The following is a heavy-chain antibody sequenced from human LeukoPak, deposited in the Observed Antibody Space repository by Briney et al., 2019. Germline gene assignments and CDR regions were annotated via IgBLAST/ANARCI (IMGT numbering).Heavy chain of an antibody. CDR2: IGGSGGST. J-gene: IGHJ4*02. CDR1: GFTFSSYG. Sequence: GGSLRLSCAASGFTFSSYGMSWVRQAPGKGLEWVSSIGGSGGSTYYADSVKGRFTISRDNSKNTLYLQMNSLRAEDTAVYYCAKEIWPTVTTPGWTYFDYWGQGALVTVSS. V-gene: IGHV3-23*01. CDR3: AKEIWPTVTTPGWTYFDY. D-gene: IGHD4-17*01.